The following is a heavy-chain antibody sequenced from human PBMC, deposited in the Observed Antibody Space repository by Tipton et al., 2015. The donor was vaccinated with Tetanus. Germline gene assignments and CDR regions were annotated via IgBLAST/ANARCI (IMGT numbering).Heavy chain of an antibody. V-gene: IGHV1-18*01. CDR1: GYTFTSYG. CDR2: ISAYNGNT. Sequence: QSGAEVKKPGASVKVSRKASGYTFTSYGISWVRQAPGQGLEWMGWISAYNGNTNYAQKLQGRVTMTTDTSTSTAYMELRSLRSDDTAVYYCARDAPYIVVVPAAMPDFNYYYYYYMDVWGKGTTVTVSS. D-gene: IGHD2-2*01. J-gene: IGHJ6*03. CDR3: ARDAPYIVVVPAAMPDFNYYYYYYMDV.